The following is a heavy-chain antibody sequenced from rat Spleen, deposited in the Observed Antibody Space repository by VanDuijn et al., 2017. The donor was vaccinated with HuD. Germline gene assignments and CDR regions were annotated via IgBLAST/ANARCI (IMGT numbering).Heavy chain of an antibody. Sequence: EVQLVESDGGLVQPGRSLKLSCAASGFTFSDYFKAWVRQAPTKGLEWVATISYDGSSTYYRDSVKGRFTISRDNAKRTLYLQMDSLRSEDTATYYCARRYDFDYWGQGVMVTVSS. D-gene: IGHD2-1*01. CDR1: GFTFSDYF. CDR3: ARRYDFDY. J-gene: IGHJ2*01. CDR2: ISYDGSST. V-gene: IGHV5-29*01.